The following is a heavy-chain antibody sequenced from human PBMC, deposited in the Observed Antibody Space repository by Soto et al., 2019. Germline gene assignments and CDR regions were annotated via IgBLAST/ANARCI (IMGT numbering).Heavy chain of an antibody. CDR3: ARTVSWFDP. V-gene: IGHV4-61*01. Sequence: SETLSLTCNVSGGPISSGSYYWSWIRQPPGKGLEWIGYTYYSGSTSYNPSLKSRVTISVDTSKNQFSLKLSSVTAADTAVYYCARTVSWFDPWGQGTLVTVSS. D-gene: IGHD4-4*01. CDR2: TYYSGST. CDR1: GGPISSGSYY. J-gene: IGHJ5*02.